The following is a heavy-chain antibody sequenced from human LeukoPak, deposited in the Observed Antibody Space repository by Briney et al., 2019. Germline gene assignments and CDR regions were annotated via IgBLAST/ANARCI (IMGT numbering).Heavy chain of an antibody. CDR1: GYTFTGYY. CDR2: IRPNSGGT. D-gene: IGHD3-10*01. V-gene: IGHV1-2*02. CDR3: ARDDDYGSGTYMDV. Sequence: ASVTVSCKTSGYTFTGYYIHWVRQAPGQGLEWMGWIRPNSGGTKYAQKFQGRVTMTRDTSISTAYMELDRLRSDDTAVYYCARDDDYGSGTYMDVWGKGTTVTVSS. J-gene: IGHJ6*03.